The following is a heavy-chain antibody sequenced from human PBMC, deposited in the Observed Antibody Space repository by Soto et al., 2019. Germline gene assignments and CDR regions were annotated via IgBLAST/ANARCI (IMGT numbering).Heavy chain of an antibody. V-gene: IGHV3-30*18. CDR1: GFTFSSYG. CDR3: AKDPSGSYYGGENY. CDR2: ISYDGSNK. D-gene: IGHD1-26*01. Sequence: QVQLVESGGGVVQPGRSLRLSCAASGFTFSSYGMHWVRQAPGKGLEWVAVISYDGSNKYYADSVKGRFTISRDNSKNTLYLQMNSRRAEDTAVYYCAKDPSGSYYGGENYWGQGTLVTVSS. J-gene: IGHJ4*02.